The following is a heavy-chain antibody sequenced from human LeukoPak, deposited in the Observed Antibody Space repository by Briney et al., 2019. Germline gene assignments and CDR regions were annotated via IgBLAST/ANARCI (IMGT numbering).Heavy chain of an antibody. V-gene: IGHV3-7*01. D-gene: IGHD4-17*01. CDR3: TRDPLYGALDS. J-gene: IGHJ4*02. CDR2: IQPDGSQG. CDR1: GFTFGSYW. Sequence: GGSLRLSCVASGFTFGSYWMTWVRQAPGKGLEWVANIQPDGSQGLYVDSVKGRFIISRDNAKKSLYLQMNSLSAEDTAVYYCTRDPLYGALDSWGQGTLVTVSS.